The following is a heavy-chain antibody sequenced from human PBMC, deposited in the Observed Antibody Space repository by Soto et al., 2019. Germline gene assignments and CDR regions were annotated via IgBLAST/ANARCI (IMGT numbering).Heavy chain of an antibody. Sequence: TSETLSLTCAVYGGSFSGYYWSWIRQPPGKGLEWIGEINHSGSTNYNPSLKSRVTISVDTSKNQFSLKLSSVTAADTAVYYCARDEGYDYSPYYFDYWGQGTLVTVSS. D-gene: IGHD5-12*01. V-gene: IGHV4-34*01. CDR1: GGSFSGYY. J-gene: IGHJ4*02. CDR2: INHSGST. CDR3: ARDEGYDYSPYYFDY.